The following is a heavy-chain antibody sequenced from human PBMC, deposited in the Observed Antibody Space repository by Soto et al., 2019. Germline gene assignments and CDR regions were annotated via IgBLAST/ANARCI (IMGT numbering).Heavy chain of an antibody. CDR2: IYYSGST. J-gene: IGHJ4*02. V-gene: IGHV4-39*01. CDR1: GESISSSSYY. D-gene: IGHD2-21*02. CDR3: ARQRTTVVTQAYFDH. Sequence: SETLSLTCIVSGESISSSSYYWGWIRQPPGKGLEWIGSIYYSGSTYYNPSFKSRVTISIDTSKNQFSLKLSSVTATDTAGYYCARQRTTVVTQAYFDHWGQGALVTVSS.